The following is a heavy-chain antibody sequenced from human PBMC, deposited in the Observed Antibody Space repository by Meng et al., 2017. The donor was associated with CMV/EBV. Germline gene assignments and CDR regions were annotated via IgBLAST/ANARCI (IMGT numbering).Heavy chain of an antibody. J-gene: IGHJ4*02. V-gene: IGHV1-2*02. D-gene: IGHD3-22*01. Sequence: CKASGYTFTGYYMHWVRQAPGQGLEWMGWINPNSGGTNYAQKFQGRVTMTRDTSISTAYMELSRLRSDDTAVYYCARAHYDSSGYYDFDYWGQGTLVTVA. CDR3: ARAHYDSSGYYDFDY. CDR1: GYTFTGYY. CDR2: INPNSGGT.